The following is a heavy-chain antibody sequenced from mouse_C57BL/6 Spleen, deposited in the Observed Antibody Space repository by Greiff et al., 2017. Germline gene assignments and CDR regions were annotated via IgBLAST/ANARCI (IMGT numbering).Heavy chain of an antibody. CDR2: INPSNGGT. D-gene: IGHD3-3*01. J-gene: IGHJ1*03. CDR3: ARWGGTDGYFDV. CDR1: GYTFTSYW. V-gene: IGHV1-53*01. Sequence: QVQLQQPGTELVKPGASVKLSCKASGYTFTSYWMHWVKQRPGQGLEWIGNINPSNGGTNYNEKFKSKATLTVDKSSSPAYMQLSSLTSEDSAVYYCARWGGTDGYFDVWGTGTTVTVSS.